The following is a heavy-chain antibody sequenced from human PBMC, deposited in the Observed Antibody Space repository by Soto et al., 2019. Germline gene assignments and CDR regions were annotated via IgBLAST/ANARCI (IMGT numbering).Heavy chain of an antibody. Sequence: SETLSLTCAVYGGSFSGYYWSWIRQPPGKGLEWIGEINHSGSTNYNPSLKSRVTISVDTSKNQFSLKLSSVTAADTAVYYCARRSYSSGWYSTHWGQGTLVTVSS. CDR1: GGSFSGYY. V-gene: IGHV4-34*01. CDR2: INHSGST. D-gene: IGHD6-19*01. J-gene: IGHJ4*02. CDR3: ARRSYSSGWYSTH.